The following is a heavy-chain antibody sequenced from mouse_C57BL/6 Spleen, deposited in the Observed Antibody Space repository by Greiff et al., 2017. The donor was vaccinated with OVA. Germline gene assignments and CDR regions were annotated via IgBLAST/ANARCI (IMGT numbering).Heavy chain of an antibody. CDR2: INYDGSST. V-gene: IGHV5-16*01. CDR3: ARDQRGNYLGGWYFDV. J-gene: IGHJ1*03. Sequence: EVKLVESEGGLVQPGSSMKLSCTASGFTFSDYYMAWVRQVPEKGLEWVANINYDGSSTYYLDSLKSRFIISRDNAKNILYLQMSSLKSEDTATYYCARDQRGNYLGGWYFDVWGTGTTVTVSS. D-gene: IGHD2-1*01. CDR1: GFTFSDYY.